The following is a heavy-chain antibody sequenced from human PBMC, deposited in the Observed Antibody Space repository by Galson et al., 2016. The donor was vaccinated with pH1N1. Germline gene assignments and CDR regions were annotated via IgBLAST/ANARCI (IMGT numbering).Heavy chain of an antibody. CDR3: ARAIATADSL. J-gene: IGHJ4*02. V-gene: IGHV3-7*01. CDR2: IKQDGSKI. Sequence: SLRLSCAASGFTFSSYWMNWVRQAPGKGLGWVANIKQDGSKIYYVDSVKGRFTTSRDNAKNSLYLQMNSLRAEDTAVYYCARAIATADSLWGQGTLVTVSS. D-gene: IGHD6-13*01. CDR1: GFTFSSYW.